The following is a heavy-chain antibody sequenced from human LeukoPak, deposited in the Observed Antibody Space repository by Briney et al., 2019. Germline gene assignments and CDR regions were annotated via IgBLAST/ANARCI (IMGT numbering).Heavy chain of an antibody. CDR2: IYGSGST. Sequence: SETLSLTCTVFGGSIRSYYWSWIRQPPGKGLEWIGYIYGSGSTNNKPSLKSRVTISVDTSKNQFSLRLTSVTAADTAVYYCARGSRGDPVFDYWGQGSLVTVSS. V-gene: IGHV4-59*01. CDR3: ARGSRGDPVFDY. CDR1: GGSIRSYY. D-gene: IGHD2-21*01. J-gene: IGHJ4*02.